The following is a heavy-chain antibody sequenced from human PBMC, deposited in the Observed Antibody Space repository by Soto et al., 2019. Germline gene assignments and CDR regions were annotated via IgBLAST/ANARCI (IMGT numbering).Heavy chain of an antibody. V-gene: IGHV3-21*01. D-gene: IGHD6-6*01. CDR3: AREKEDEGSSSLRVYYGMDA. CDR2: ISSSSYYI. J-gene: IGHJ6*02. Sequence: PGGSLRLSCAASGFTLSTYRVTWVRQAPGKGLEWVSSISSSSYYIHYADSVKGRFTISRDSAKNSVYLQLNSLRAEDTAVYYCAREKEDEGSSSLRVYYGMDAWGQGTTVTVSS. CDR1: GFTLSTYR.